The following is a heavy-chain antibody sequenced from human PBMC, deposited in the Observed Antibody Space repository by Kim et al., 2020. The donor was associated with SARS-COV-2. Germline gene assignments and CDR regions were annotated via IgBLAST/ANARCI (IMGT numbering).Heavy chain of an antibody. CDR3: ASFSELQYYYYGMDV. D-gene: IGHD3-10*01. CDR1: GYSFTSYW. Sequence: GESLKISCKGSGYSFTSYWISWVRQMPGKGLEWMGRIDPSDSYTNYSPSFQGHVTISADKSISTAYLQWSSLKASDTAMYYCASFSELQYYYYGMDVWGQGTTVTVSS. J-gene: IGHJ6*02. CDR2: IDPSDSYT. V-gene: IGHV5-10-1*01.